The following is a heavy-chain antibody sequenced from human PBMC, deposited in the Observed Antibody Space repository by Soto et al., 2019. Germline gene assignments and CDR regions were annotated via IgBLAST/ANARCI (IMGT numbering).Heavy chain of an antibody. J-gene: IGHJ4*02. CDR3: VRDCCCVPYDN. D-gene: IGHD2-15*01. CDR1: GFTFRKYW. V-gene: IGHV3-74*01. Sequence: EVHLVESGGGLVQPGGSLRLSCAASGFTFRKYWMPWVRQATGKGLVGVSRVNNDANSIHYANSVKGRFTISRDNAENMLYLRMNGVEVDDTAGDCCVRDCCCVPYDNWGQGTLVTVSS. CDR2: VNNDANSI.